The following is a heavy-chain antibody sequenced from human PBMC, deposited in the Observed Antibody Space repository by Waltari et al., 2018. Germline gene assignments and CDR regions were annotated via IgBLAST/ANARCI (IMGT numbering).Heavy chain of an antibody. Sequence: QVQLQQWGAGLLRPSETLSLTCAVNGGSLSGSFWSWFRQAPGKGREWIAEINYGGSANANPSLEGRVTISVDTAKNQIFLKMNSVTAADTGLYYCAKQLVDVWDGLGGFDVWGQGTMITVSS. V-gene: IGHV4-34*01. CDR2: INYGGSA. CDR3: AKQLVDVWDGLGGFDV. CDR1: GGSLSGSF. J-gene: IGHJ3*01. D-gene: IGHD3-16*01.